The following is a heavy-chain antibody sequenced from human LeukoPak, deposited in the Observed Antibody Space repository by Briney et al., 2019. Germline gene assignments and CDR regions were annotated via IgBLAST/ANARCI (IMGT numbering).Heavy chain of an antibody. J-gene: IGHJ4*02. CDR2: IYYSGST. V-gene: IGHV4-39*01. CDR1: GGSISSSSYH. Sequence: SETLSLTCTVSGGSISSSSYHWGWIRQPPGKGLEWIGSIYYSGSTYYNPSLKSRVTISVDTSKNQFSLKLSSVTAADTAVYYCARGYGGNNYYFDYWGQGTLVTVSS. CDR3: ARGYGGNNYYFDY. D-gene: IGHD4-23*01.